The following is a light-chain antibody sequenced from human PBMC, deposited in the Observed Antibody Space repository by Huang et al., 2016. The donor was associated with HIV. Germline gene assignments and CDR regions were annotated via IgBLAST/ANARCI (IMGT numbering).Light chain of an antibody. Sequence: EIVMTQSPGTLSVSPGERATLSCRASQSVRSNLAGDQQKPGQAPRLRIYDASTRATGVPARFSGSGSGTQFTLSISSLQSEDFAVYYCQQYDNWPPFTFGPGTKVDIK. CDR2: DAS. V-gene: IGKV3-15*01. J-gene: IGKJ3*01. CDR1: QSVRSN. CDR3: QQYDNWPPFT.